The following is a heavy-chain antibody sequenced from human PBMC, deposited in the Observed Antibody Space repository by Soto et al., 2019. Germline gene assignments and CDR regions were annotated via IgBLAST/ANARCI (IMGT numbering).Heavy chain of an antibody. D-gene: IGHD6-13*01. CDR3: ARDRGYSSSWYDWFDP. J-gene: IGHJ5*02. Sequence: ASVKVSCKASGYTFTSYGISWVRQAPGQGLEWMGWISAYNGNTNYAQKLQGRVTMTTDTSTSTAYMELRSLRSDDTAVYYCARDRGYSSSWYDWFDPWGQGTLVTVSS. CDR1: GYTFTSYG. V-gene: IGHV1-18*01. CDR2: ISAYNGNT.